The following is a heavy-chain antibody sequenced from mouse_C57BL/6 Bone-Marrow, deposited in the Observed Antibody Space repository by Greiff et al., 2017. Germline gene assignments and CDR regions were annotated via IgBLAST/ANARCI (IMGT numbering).Heavy chain of an antibody. CDR1: GYTFTSYG. J-gene: IGHJ4*01. D-gene: IGHD2-3*01. CDR3: ASDDGYPVYYYAMDY. Sequence: ESGAELARPGASVKLSCKASGYTFTSYGIRWVKQRTGQGLELIGEIYPRSGNTYYNEKFKGKATLTADKSSSTAYMELRSLTSEDSTFYVCASDDGYPVYYYAMDYWGQGTSVTVSS. CDR2: IYPRSGNT. V-gene: IGHV1-81*01.